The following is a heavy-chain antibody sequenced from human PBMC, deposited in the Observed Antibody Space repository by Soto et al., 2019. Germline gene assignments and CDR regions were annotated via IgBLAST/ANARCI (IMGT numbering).Heavy chain of an antibody. CDR2: ISSSSGYI. V-gene: IGHV3-21*01. Sequence: GGSLRLSCAASGFTFSTYSMNWVRQAPGKGLGWVSSISSSSGYIYYADSVKGRFTISRDNSKDTLYLQMNSLRTDDTAVYYCAIAREFTYGSSRYAMDAWGQGTTVTVSS. CDR1: GFTFSTYS. J-gene: IGHJ6*02. CDR3: AIAREFTYGSSRYAMDA. D-gene: IGHD5-18*01.